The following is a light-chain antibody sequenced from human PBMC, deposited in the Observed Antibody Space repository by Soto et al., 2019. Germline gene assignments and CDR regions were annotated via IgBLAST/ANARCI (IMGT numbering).Light chain of an antibody. Sequence: QSALTQPASVSGSPGQSITISCTGTDSDIGVYNYVSWYQQYPCKAPKLMIYDVTNRPSGVSNRFSGSKSGNMASLTISRLQAEDEADYYCSSYANYNVVFGGGTKLTVL. CDR1: DSDIGVYNY. V-gene: IGLV2-14*03. J-gene: IGLJ2*01. CDR2: DVT. CDR3: SSYANYNVV.